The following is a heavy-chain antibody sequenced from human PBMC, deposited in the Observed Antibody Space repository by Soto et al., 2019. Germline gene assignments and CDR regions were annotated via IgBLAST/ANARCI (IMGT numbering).Heavy chain of an antibody. V-gene: IGHV4-31*03. CDR3: ARQMRGPIPYFGWLSPVTS. D-gene: IGHD3-9*01. CDR2: IYYSGST. CDR1: GGSISSGGYY. J-gene: IGHJ4*02. Sequence: SETLSLTCTVSGGSISSGGYYWSWIRQHPGKGLEWIGYIYYSGSTYYNPSLKSRVTISVDTSKYQFSLKLSSVTAADTAVYYCARQMRGPIPYFGWLSPVTSWGQGTQVTVSS.